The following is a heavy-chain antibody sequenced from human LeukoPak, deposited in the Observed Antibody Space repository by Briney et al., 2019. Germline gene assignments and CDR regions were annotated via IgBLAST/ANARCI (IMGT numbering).Heavy chain of an antibody. Sequence: GGSLRLSCAASGFTFSSYSMNWVRQAPGKGLEWVSSISSSSSYIYYADSVKGRFTISRDNAKNSLYLQMNSLRAEDTAVYYCARGASSITMVRGVIRHNWFDPWGQGTLVTVSS. J-gene: IGHJ5*02. D-gene: IGHD3-10*01. CDR2: ISSSSSYI. V-gene: IGHV3-21*01. CDR3: ARGASSITMVRGVIRHNWFDP. CDR1: GFTFSSYS.